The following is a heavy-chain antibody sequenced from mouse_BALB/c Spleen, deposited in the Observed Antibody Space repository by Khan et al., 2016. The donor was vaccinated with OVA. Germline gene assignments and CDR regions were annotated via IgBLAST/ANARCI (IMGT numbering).Heavy chain of an antibody. J-gene: IGHJ3*01. D-gene: IGHD2-2*01. V-gene: IGHV1S135*01. CDR1: GYSFTSYY. Sequence: IQLVQSGPELMKPGASVKISCKASGYSFTSYYIHWMIESHGTSLEWIGYIDPFSGATTYNQKFKGKATLTVDKSSNTAYIHLRNLASEDSAVYYCTRRGYVAWFTYWGQGTLVTVSA. CDR2: IDPFSGAT. CDR3: TRRGYVAWFTY.